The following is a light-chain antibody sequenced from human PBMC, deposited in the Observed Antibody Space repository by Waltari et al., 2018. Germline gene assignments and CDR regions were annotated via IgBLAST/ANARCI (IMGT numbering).Light chain of an antibody. CDR1: QSIGNY. J-gene: IGKJ4*01. V-gene: IGKV3-11*01. Sequence: EIVLTQSPVTLAMSPGERATLPCRASQSIGNYLAWYQHKPGQAPRLLIYDASNRATGIPDRFSGSWSGTDFTLTINSLEPADFTVYYCQQRSDWPFLTFGGGTKVEIK. CDR3: QQRSDWPFLT. CDR2: DAS.